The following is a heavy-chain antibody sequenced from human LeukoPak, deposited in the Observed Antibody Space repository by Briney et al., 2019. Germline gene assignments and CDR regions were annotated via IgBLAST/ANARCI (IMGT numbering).Heavy chain of an antibody. V-gene: IGHV1-24*01. CDR2: FDPEDGET. J-gene: IGHJ4*02. CDR1: GYTLTELS. Sequence: ASVKVSCKVSGYTLTELSMHWVRQAPGKGLEWMGGFDPEDGETIYAQKFQGRVTMTEDTSTDTAYMELSSLRSEDTAVYYCATSETYYYGSRPRPLGPQLDYWGQGTLVTVSS. D-gene: IGHD3-10*01. CDR3: ATSETYYYGSRPRPLGPQLDY.